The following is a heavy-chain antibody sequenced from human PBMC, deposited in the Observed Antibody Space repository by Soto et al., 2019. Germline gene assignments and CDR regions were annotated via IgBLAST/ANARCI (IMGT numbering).Heavy chain of an antibody. V-gene: IGHV1-24*01. CDR3: ATLGWAIRDAFDI. D-gene: IGHD3-16*01. CDR1: GYTLTDLS. J-gene: IGHJ3*02. CDR2: FDPEDGET. Sequence: ASVTVSCKVSGYTLTDLSMHWVRQAPGKGLEWMGGFDPEDGETIYAQKFQGRVTMTEDTSTDTAYMELSSLRSEDTAVYYCATLGWAIRDAFDIWGQGTMVTVS.